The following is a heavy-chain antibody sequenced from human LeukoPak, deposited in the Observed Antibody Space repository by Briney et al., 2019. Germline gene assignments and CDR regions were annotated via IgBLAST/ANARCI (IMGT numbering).Heavy chain of an antibody. D-gene: IGHD5-18*01. CDR1: GISFSSYA. V-gene: IGHV3-30*18. Sequence: PGGSLRLSCAVSGISFSSYAMHWVRQAPGKGLEWVAVISYDGSNKYYADSVKGRFTISRDNSKNTLYLQMNSLRAEDTAVYYCAKVERGYSYVKVSGHLDYWGQGTLVTVSS. CDR2: ISYDGSNK. CDR3: AKVERGYSYVKVSGHLDY. J-gene: IGHJ4*02.